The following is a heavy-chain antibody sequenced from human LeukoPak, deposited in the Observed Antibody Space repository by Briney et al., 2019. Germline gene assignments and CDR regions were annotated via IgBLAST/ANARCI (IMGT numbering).Heavy chain of an antibody. CDR1: GFTFSSYA. J-gene: IGHJ4*02. Sequence: GGSLRLSCAASGFTFSSYAMSWVRQAPGKGLEWVSAISGSGGSTYYADSVKGRFTISRDNSKNTLYLQVNSLRAEDTAVYYCAKATLAATYFDSWGQGTLVTVSS. D-gene: IGHD5-12*01. CDR3: AKATLAATYFDS. V-gene: IGHV3-23*01. CDR2: ISGSGGST.